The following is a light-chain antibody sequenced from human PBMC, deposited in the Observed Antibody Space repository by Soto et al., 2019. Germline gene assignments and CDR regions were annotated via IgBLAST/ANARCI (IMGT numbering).Light chain of an antibody. CDR2: TAS. CDR1: QTISTH. CDR3: EQSYIVRRT. V-gene: IGKV1-39*01. Sequence: DIQMTQSPSSLSASVGDRVTISCRASQTISTHLNWYQQKPGRVPQLLIYTASTLQSGVPSRFSGSGSGTDFTLTISSLQPEDFASYYCEQSYIVRRTFGQGTKVDI. J-gene: IGKJ1*01.